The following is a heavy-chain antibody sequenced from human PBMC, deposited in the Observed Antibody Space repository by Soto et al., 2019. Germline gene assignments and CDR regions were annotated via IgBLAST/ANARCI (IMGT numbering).Heavy chain of an antibody. CDR2: TYYRSQWYY. CDR1: GDSVSSNSVV. V-gene: IGHV6-1*01. CDR3: ARDTGSSWSTFDY. D-gene: IGHD6-13*01. Sequence: SQTLSLTCAISGDSVSSNSVVWNWIRQSPSRGLEWLGRTYYRSQWYYDYAVSVKSRISINPDTSKNQFSLQLNSVTPEDTAVYYCARDTGSSWSTFDYWGQGTLVTVSS. J-gene: IGHJ4*02.